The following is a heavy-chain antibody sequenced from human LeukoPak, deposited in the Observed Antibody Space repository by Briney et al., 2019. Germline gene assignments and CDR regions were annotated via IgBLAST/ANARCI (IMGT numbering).Heavy chain of an antibody. J-gene: IGHJ3*02. V-gene: IGHV3-7*01. Sequence: GGSLRLSCAASGFSLSSYAMSLVRQAPWRGLEWVANIRPHGSEKYYVDSVKGRFTISRDNAKNSLFLQMNSLRAEDTAVYYCARHRSGGSQDDAFDIWGQGTMVTVSS. CDR3: ARHRSGGSQDDAFDI. CDR1: GFSLSSYA. CDR2: IRPHGSEK. D-gene: IGHD2-15*01.